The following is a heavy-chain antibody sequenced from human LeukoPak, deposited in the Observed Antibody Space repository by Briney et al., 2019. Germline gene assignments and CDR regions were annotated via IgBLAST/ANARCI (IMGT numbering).Heavy chain of an antibody. D-gene: IGHD3-10*01. CDR1: GFTFSSYS. CDR2: ISGSGGST. V-gene: IGHV3-23*01. CDR3: ARVPYGSGSYPFDY. J-gene: IGHJ4*02. Sequence: PGGSLRLSCAASGFTFSSYSMSWVRQAPGKGLEWVSAISGSGGSTYYADSVKGRFTISRDNSKNTPYLQMSSLRAEDTAVYYCARVPYGSGSYPFDYWGQGTLVTVSS.